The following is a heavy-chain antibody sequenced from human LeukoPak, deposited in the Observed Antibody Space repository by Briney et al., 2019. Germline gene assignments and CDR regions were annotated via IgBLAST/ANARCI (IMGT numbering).Heavy chain of an antibody. CDR1: GGTFSSYA. CDR2: IIPIFGTA. Sequence: GASVKVSCKASGGTFSSYAISWVRQAPGQGLEWMGGIIPIFGTANYAQKFQGRVTITADKSTSTAYMELSSLRSEDTGVYYCARGQRLRPYYYYGMDVWGKGTTVTVFS. D-gene: IGHD6-25*01. J-gene: IGHJ6*04. V-gene: IGHV1-69*06. CDR3: ARGQRLRPYYYYGMDV.